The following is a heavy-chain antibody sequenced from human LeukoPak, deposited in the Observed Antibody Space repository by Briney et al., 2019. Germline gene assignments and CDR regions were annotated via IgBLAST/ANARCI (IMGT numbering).Heavy chain of an antibody. CDR1: GGSFSGYY. V-gene: IGHV4-34*01. Sequence: PSGTLSLTCAVYGGSFSGYYWSWIREPPGKGLEWIGEINHSGSTNYKPSLKSRVTISVDTSKNQFSLKLSSVTAADTAVYYCARRRLRLGEIAYWGQGTLVTVSS. J-gene: IGHJ4*02. CDR2: INHSGST. D-gene: IGHD3-16*01. CDR3: ARRRLRLGEIAY.